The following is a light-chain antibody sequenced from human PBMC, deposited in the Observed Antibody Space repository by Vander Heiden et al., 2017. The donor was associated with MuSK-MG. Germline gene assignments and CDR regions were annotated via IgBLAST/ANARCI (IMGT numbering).Light chain of an antibody. CDR3: QQYSAYPWT. CDR2: KTS. CDR1: QSVGTW. J-gene: IGKJ1*01. Sequence: DIQVTQSPSTLSASVGDTVTITCRASQSVGTWLAWFQHRPGTAPSLLIYKTSSLESGVPSRFSGSRSGTDFTLTINSLQPGDFATYYCQQYSAYPWTFGQGTKVEIK. V-gene: IGKV1-5*03.